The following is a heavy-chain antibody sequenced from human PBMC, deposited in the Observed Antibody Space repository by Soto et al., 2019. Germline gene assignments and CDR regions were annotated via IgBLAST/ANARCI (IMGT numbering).Heavy chain of an antibody. CDR3: ARGRSSGWYQYFQH. V-gene: IGHV3-33*01. D-gene: IGHD6-19*01. CDR2: IWYDGSNK. J-gene: IGHJ1*01. CDR1: GFTFSSYG. Sequence: QVQLVESGGGVVQPGRSLRLSCAASGFTFSSYGMHWVRQAPGKGLEWVAVIWYDGSNKYYADSVKGRFTISRDNSKNTLYLQMNGLRAEDTAVYYCARGRSSGWYQYFQHWGQGTLVTVSS.